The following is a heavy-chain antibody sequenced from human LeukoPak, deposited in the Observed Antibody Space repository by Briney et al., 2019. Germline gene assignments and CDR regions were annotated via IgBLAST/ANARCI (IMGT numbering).Heavy chain of an antibody. CDR1: GGTFSSYA. Sequence: SVKVSCKASGGTFSSYAISWVRQAPGQGLEWVGGIIPIFGTANYAQKFQGRVTITADESTSTAYMELSSLRSEDTAVYYCAAGYSSSWYYFDYWGQGTLVTVSS. V-gene: IGHV1-69*13. CDR3: AAGYSSSWYYFDY. J-gene: IGHJ4*02. D-gene: IGHD6-13*01. CDR2: IIPIFGTA.